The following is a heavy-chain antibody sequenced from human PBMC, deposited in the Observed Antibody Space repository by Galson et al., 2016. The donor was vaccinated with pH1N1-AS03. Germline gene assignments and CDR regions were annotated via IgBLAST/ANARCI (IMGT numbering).Heavy chain of an antibody. J-gene: IGHJ2*01. CDR1: GFPFSNHG. V-gene: IGHV3-23*01. D-gene: IGHD3-22*01. CDR3: AKIGVRGLWYFDV. Sequence: SLRLSCAASGFPFSNHGMSWVRQAPEKGPEWVSSTSARGAETYSADSVKGRFTISRDNSNNTMFLQMYSLRVDDTALYYCAKIGVRGLWYFDVWGRGTLVTVSS. CDR2: TSARGAET.